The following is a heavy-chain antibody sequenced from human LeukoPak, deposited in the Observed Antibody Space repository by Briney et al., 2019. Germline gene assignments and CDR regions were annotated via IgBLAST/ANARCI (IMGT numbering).Heavy chain of an antibody. CDR3: AKAPSGSYPYYFDY. J-gene: IGHJ4*02. CDR2: IRYDGSNK. Sequence: GGSLRLFCAASGFTFSNFAMTWVRQAPGKGLEWVAFIRYDGSNKYYADSVKGRFTISRDNSKNTLYLQMNSLRAEDTAVYYCAKAPSGSYPYYFDYWGQGTLVTVSS. D-gene: IGHD1-26*01. V-gene: IGHV3-30*02. CDR1: GFTFSNFA.